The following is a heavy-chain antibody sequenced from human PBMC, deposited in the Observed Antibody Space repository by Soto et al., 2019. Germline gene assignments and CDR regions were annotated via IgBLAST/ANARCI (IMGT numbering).Heavy chain of an antibody. J-gene: IGHJ5*02. CDR2: IYYSGST. V-gene: IGHV4-39*01. D-gene: IGHD3-3*01. CDR1: GGSISSSSYY. CDR3: ARQAWSGYFYWFDP. Sequence: SETLSLTCTVSGGSISSSSYYWGWIRQPPGKGLEWIGSIYYSGSTYYNPSLKSRVTISVDTSKNQFSLKLSSVTAADTAVYYCARQAWSGYFYWFDPWGQGTLVTVSS.